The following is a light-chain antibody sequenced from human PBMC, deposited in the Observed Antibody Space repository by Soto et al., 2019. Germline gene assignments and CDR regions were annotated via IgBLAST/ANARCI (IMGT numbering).Light chain of an antibody. CDR1: QSLLHSNGYNF. J-gene: IGKJ3*01. V-gene: IGKV2-28*01. Sequence: DIVMTQSPLSLPVTPGEPASISCRSSQSLLHSNGYNFLDWYLQKPGQSPQLLIYLGSNRASGVPDRFSGSGSGTDFTLTISRVEAEDVGVYYCQQRNNWGLTFGPGTTVVVK. CDR2: LGS. CDR3: QQRNNWGLT.